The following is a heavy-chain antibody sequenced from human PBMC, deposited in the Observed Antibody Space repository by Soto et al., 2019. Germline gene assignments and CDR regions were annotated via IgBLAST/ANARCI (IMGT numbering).Heavy chain of an antibody. D-gene: IGHD6-19*01. J-gene: IGHJ4*02. V-gene: IGHV3-23*01. Sequence: GGSLRLSCAASGFTFSSYAMSWVRQAPGKGLEWVSAISGSGGSTYYADSVKGRFTITRDNSKNTLYLQMNSLRAEDTAVYYCAKDLRVRTHSSGLTFDYWGQGTLVPVSS. CDR1: GFTFSSYA. CDR2: ISGSGGST. CDR3: AKDLRVRTHSSGLTFDY.